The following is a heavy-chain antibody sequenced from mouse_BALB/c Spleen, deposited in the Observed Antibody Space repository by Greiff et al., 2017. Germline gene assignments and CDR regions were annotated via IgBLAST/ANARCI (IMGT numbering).Heavy chain of an antibody. V-gene: IGHV5-12-2*01. D-gene: IGHD1-2*01. Sequence: EVHLVESGGGLVQPGGSLKLSCAASGFTFSSYTMSWVRQTPEKRLEWVAYISNGGGSTYYPDTVKGRFTISRDNAKNTLYLQMSSLKSEDTAMYYCAATATMDYWGQGTSVTVSS. CDR3: AATATMDY. CDR2: ISNGGGST. CDR1: GFTFSSYT. J-gene: IGHJ4*01.